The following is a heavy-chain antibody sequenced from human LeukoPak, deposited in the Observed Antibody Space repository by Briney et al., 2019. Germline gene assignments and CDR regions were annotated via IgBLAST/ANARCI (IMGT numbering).Heavy chain of an antibody. V-gene: IGHV3-21*06. CDR1: GFTSSSYS. CDR3: ARADQGYSYGEIDY. D-gene: IGHD5-18*01. CDR2: ISGSSSYI. Sequence: PGGSLRLSCAASGFTSSSYSMNWVRQAPGKGLEWVSSISGSSSYIYYADSVKGRFTISRDNAKNSLYLQMNSLRAEDTAVYYCARADQGYSYGEIDYWGQGTLVTVSS. J-gene: IGHJ4*02.